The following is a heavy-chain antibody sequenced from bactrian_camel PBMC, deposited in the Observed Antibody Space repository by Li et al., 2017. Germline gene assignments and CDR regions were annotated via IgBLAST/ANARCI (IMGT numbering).Heavy chain of an antibody. J-gene: IGHJ4*01. CDR1: C. CDR3: AADHHGLLTMATMEGGYGH. V-gene: IGHV3S25*01. Sequence: CMAWFRQAQGKGREGVAEIYSTGGGREEYRDPVKGRFTISKDNAKNVYLQMNSLKPEDTAMYYCAADHHGLLTMATMEGGYGHWGQGTQVTVS. CDR2: IYSTGGGRE. D-gene: IGHD4*01.